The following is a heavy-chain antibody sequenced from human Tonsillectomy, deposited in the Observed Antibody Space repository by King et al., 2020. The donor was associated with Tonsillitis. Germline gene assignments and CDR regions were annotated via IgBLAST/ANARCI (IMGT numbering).Heavy chain of an antibody. D-gene: IGHD2-15*01. CDR2: ISFDGSNK. J-gene: IGHJ4*02. V-gene: IGHV3-30*04. CDR3: ARGIAVVVTATDFDY. CDR1: GFTFRNYA. Sequence: VQLVESGGGVVQPGRSLRLSCAASGFTFRNYAMHWVRQAPGKGLEWVAVISFDGSNKYYADSVKGRFTISRDNSKNTLYLQMNTLRTEDKAVYYCARGIAVVVTATDFDYWGQGTLVTVSS.